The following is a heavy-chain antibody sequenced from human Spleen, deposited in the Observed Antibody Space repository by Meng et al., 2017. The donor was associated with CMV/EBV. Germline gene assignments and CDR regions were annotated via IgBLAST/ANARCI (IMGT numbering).Heavy chain of an antibody. Sequence: GFTFSIYCMHWVRQAPGKGLEWVAVRWYDGSNEYYADSVKGRFTISRDNSKNTLYLQLNSLRAEDTAVYYCAKRPGSGYYSKYYFDYWGQGALVTVSS. CDR3: AKRPGSGYYSKYYFDY. V-gene: IGHV3-33*06. J-gene: IGHJ4*02. D-gene: IGHD3-3*01. CDR2: RWYDGSNE. CDR1: GFTFSIYC.